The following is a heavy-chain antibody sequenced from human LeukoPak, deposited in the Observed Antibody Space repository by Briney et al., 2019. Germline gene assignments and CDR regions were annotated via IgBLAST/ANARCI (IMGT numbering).Heavy chain of an antibody. V-gene: IGHV1-46*01. Sequence: GASVKVSCKASGYTFTSYYMHGVRQAPGQGLEGMGLINPSGSSTSYAQKFQGRLSLTRDMSTSTDYMALSSLRSEDTAVYYCARDNSVGDTAWWFDPWGQGTLVTVSS. CDR1: GYTFTSYY. J-gene: IGHJ5*02. CDR3: ARDNSVGDTAWWFDP. CDR2: INPSGSST. D-gene: IGHD1-26*01.